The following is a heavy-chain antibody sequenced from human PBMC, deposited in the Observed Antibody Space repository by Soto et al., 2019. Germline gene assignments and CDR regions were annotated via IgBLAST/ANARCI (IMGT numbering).Heavy chain of an antibody. CDR2: IYYNGHT. J-gene: IGHJ6*02. D-gene: IGHD6-13*01. CDR1: GGSITSYY. V-gene: IGHV4-59*12. Sequence: PSETLSLTCIVSGGSITSYYWSWIRQPPGKGLEWIGYIYYNGHTNYSPSLKSRVTISIDASKNQFSLKLSSVSAADTAVYFCDRDHHSSIHYGMDVWGQGTTVTVSS. CDR3: DRDHHSSIHYGMDV.